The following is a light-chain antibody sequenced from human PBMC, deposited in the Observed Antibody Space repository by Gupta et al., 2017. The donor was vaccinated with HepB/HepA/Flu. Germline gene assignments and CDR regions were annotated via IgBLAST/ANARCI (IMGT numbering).Light chain of an antibody. CDR1: QSVRTN. Sequence: EIVMTQSPATLSVSPGERATLSCRASQSVRTNLAWYQQTPGQAPRLLIYGASTRATDIPARFSGSGSGTEFTLTISSLQSEDFAVYYCQQYKNWPPTFAHGAKAGI. V-gene: IGKV3-15*01. J-gene: IGKJ1*01. CDR2: GAS. CDR3: QQYKNWPPT.